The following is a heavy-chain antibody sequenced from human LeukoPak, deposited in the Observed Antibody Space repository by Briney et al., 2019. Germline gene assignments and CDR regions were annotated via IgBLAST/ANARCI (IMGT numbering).Heavy chain of an antibody. D-gene: IGHD3-3*01. CDR1: GYSISSGYY. J-gene: IGHJ4*02. V-gene: IGHV4-38-2*02. Sequence: SETLSLTCTVSGYSISSGYYWGWIRQPPGKGLEWIGNIYHSGNTYYNPSLKSRVTISVDTSKNQFSLKLSSVTAADTAVYYCAKLGNYDLMIDYWGQGTLVTVSS. CDR2: IYHSGNT. CDR3: AKLGNYDLMIDY.